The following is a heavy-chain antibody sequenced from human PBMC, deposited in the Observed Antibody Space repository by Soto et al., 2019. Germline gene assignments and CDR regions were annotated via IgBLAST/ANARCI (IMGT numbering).Heavy chain of an antibody. CDR2: ISSSGSTI. D-gene: IGHD2-21*02. Sequence: EVQLVECGGCLVQPGGSLRLSCAASGFTFSSYEMNWVRQAPGKGLEWVSYISSSGSTIYYTDSVKGRCTISRDNAKISLYLQMNSLRAEDTAGYDCAREGVVVTRWDYYYYGMDVWGQGTTVTVSS. J-gene: IGHJ6*02. CDR3: AREGVVVTRWDYYYYGMDV. V-gene: IGHV3-48*03. CDR1: GFTFSSYE.